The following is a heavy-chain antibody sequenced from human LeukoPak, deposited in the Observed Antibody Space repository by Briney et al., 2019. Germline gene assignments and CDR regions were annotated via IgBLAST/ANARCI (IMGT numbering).Heavy chain of an antibody. Sequence: GGSLRLSCAASGFTFNTFNMNWVRQAPGKGLEWVSSITSVWDYIYYADSVKGRFTTSRDNAKNSLSLQLNSLRVEDTAVYYCARGHYDVLAASYKWTPDYWGQGTLVTVSS. CDR2: ITSVWDYI. D-gene: IGHD3-9*01. CDR3: ARGHYDVLAASYKWTPDY. V-gene: IGHV3-21*01. J-gene: IGHJ4*02. CDR1: GFTFNTFN.